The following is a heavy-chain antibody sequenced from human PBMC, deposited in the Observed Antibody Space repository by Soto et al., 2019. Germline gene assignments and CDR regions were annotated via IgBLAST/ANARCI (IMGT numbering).Heavy chain of an antibody. CDR2: INPNSGGT. D-gene: IGHD2-2*01. CDR1: GYTFTGYY. Sequence: ASVKVSCKASGYTFTGYYMHWVRQAPGQGLEWMGWINPNSGGTNYAQKFQGWVTMTRDTSISTAYMELSRLRSDDTAVYYCAREYCSSTSCPGGAFDIWGQGTMVTGSS. J-gene: IGHJ3*02. V-gene: IGHV1-2*04. CDR3: AREYCSSTSCPGGAFDI.